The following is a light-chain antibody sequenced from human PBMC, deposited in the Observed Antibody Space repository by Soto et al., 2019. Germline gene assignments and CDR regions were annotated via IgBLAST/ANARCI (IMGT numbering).Light chain of an antibody. CDR1: QSVSTN. CDR2: GAS. V-gene: IGKV3-15*01. J-gene: IGKJ1*01. CDR3: QQYHNWPRT. Sequence: ETLMTQSPATLSVFPGERATLSCRASQSVSTNLAWYQQKVGQAPRLLIYGASSRATGIPARFSGGGSGTEFTLTISSLQSEDFAVYYCQQYHNWPRTFGQGTKVDNK.